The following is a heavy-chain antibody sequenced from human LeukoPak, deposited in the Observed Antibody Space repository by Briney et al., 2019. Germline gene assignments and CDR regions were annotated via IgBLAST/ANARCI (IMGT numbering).Heavy chain of an antibody. CDR2: FDPEDGET. CDR1: GYTLTELS. D-gene: IGHD1-26*01. V-gene: IGHV1-24*01. J-gene: IGHJ6*03. CDR3: ARHPQGEVQVYYYYYMDV. Sequence: ASVKVSCKVSGYTLTELSMHRVRQAPGKGLEWMGGFDPEDGETIYAQKFQGRVTMTEDTSTDTAYMELSSLRSEDTAVYYCARHPQGEVQVYYYYYMDVWGKGTTVTVSS.